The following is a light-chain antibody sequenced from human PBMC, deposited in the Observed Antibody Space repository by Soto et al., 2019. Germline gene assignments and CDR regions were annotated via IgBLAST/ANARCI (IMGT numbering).Light chain of an antibody. V-gene: IGKV3-20*01. CDR3: QQYGNSPIT. CDR1: RYVAASY. CDR2: GAS. J-gene: IGKJ5*01. Sequence: ENVLTQSPDTLSLSPGERATLSCRASRYVAASYVAWYQQKHGQAPRLLIYGASSRATGIPDRFSGRGSGTDFTLTINRLEPEDFVVYYCQQYGNSPITFGQGTRLEIK.